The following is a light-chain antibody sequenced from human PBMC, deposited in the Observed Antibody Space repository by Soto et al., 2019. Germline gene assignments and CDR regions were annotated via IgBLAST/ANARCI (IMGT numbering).Light chain of an antibody. CDR3: SSYTSSSVGV. CDR1: SSDVGGYNY. CDR2: DVS. V-gene: IGLV2-14*01. J-gene: IGLJ1*01. Sequence: QSVLTQPASVSGSPGQSITISCTGTSSDVGGYNYVSWYQQYPGKAPKLIIYDVSNRPSGVSNRFSGSKSGNTASLTISGLQAEDEADYYCSSYTSSSVGVFGTGTKVTVL.